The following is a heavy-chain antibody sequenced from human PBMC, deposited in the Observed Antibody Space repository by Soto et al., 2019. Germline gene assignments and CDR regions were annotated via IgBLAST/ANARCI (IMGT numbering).Heavy chain of an antibody. J-gene: IGHJ4*02. D-gene: IGHD6-25*01. CDR2: IFPYTGDT. CDR1: AHDFNTYS. CDR3: AGGGFSSGWRLDY. V-gene: IGHV1-18*04. Sequence: ASVTVSCKASAHDFNTYSINWVRQAPGQGLEWMGSIFPYTGDTHYAQNPHAIFTMTRDTSTNSAYMDLARLPVDDTAVYYRAGGGFSSGWRLDYWGQGTLVTVSS.